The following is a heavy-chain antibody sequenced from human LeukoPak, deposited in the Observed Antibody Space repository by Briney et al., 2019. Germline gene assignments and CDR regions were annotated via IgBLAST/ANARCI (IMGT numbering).Heavy chain of an antibody. Sequence: GGSLRLSCAASGFTFSSYAMHWVRQAPGKGLEWVAVISYDGSNKYYADSVKGRFTISRDNSKNTLYLQMNSLRAEDAAVYYCARGSSVAVASTTVDYWGQGTLVTVSS. CDR3: ARGSSVAVASTTVDY. CDR2: ISYDGSNK. D-gene: IGHD6-19*01. CDR1: GFTFSSYA. V-gene: IGHV3-30-3*01. J-gene: IGHJ4*02.